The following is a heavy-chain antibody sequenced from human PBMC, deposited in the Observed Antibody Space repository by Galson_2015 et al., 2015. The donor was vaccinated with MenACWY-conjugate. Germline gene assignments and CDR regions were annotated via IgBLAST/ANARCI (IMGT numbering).Heavy chain of an antibody. Sequence: SVKVSCKASGNTLTNYYMHWVRQAPGQGLEWMGIINPRGSDIGYAQKFQGRVTMTRDTSTGSAYMELKSLRSDDTAVYYCAKGFYYLDGWGQG. V-gene: IGHV1-46*01. CDR3: AKGFYYLDG. J-gene: IGHJ4*02. CDR2: INPRGSDI. CDR1: GNTLTNYY.